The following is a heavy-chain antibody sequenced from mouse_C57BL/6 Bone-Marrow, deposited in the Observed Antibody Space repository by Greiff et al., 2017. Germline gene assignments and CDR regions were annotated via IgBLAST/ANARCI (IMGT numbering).Heavy chain of an antibody. CDR1: GYTFTSYW. CDR3: SPDYDERAWFAY. J-gene: IGHJ3*01. D-gene: IGHD2-4*01. Sequence: VQLQQPGAELVKPGASVTLSCKASGYTFTSYWMHWVKQRPGQGLEWIGMIHPNSGSTNYNEKFKSKATLTVDKSSSTAYMQLSSLTSADAAVYYGSPDYDERAWFAYWGQGTLDTVSA. V-gene: IGHV1-64*01. CDR2: IHPNSGST.